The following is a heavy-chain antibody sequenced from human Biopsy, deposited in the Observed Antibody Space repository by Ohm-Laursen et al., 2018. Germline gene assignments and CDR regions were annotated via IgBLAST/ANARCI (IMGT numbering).Heavy chain of an antibody. V-gene: IGHV4-59*11. CDR1: GGSFTGHY. J-gene: IGHJ4*02. CDR2: ISYTGYT. CDR3: ARGSNDFGGLYFPR. D-gene: IGHD4-23*01. Sequence: SETLSLTCAASGGSFTGHYWSWIRQPPGQGLEWIGHISYTGYTSYNASLKSRVTISVDTSRNHFSLRLSSLTAADTAVYYGARGSNDFGGLYFPRWGQGTLLTVSS.